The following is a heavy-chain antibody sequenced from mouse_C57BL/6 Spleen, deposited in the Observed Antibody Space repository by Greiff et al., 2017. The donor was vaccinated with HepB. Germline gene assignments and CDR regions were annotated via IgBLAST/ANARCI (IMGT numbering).Heavy chain of an antibody. CDR2: IDPENGDT. CDR1: GFNIKDDY. CDR3: ATFISTGVEYFDV. Sequence: EVQLQQSGAELVRPGASVKLSCTASGFNIKDDYMHWVKQRPEQGLEWIGWIDPENGDTEYASKFQGKATITADTSSNTAYLQLSSLTSEDTAVYYCATFISTGVEYFDVWGTGTTVTVSS. J-gene: IGHJ1*03. D-gene: IGHD1-1*01. V-gene: IGHV14-4*01.